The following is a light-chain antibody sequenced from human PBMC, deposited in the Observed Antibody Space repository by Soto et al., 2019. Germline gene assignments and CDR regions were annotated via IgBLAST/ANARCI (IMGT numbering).Light chain of an antibody. V-gene: IGLV2-14*01. CDR1: SSDVGDYNY. CDR2: EVR. CDR3: SSYRTGSAFYV. J-gene: IGLJ1*01. Sequence: QSVLTQPASVSGSPGQSITISCTGTSSDVGDYNYVSWYQHHPGKAPKLIIYEVRNRPSGVPNRFSGAESGNTASLTISGLQAEDEADYYCSSYRTGSAFYVFGSGTKVTVL.